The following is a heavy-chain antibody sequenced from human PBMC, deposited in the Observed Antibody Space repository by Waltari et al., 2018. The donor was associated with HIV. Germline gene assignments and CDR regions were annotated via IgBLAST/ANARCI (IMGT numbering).Heavy chain of an antibody. CDR1: GDSLLYYY. D-gene: IGHD1-26*01. J-gene: IGHJ6*02. CDR2: SFYGGDT. V-gene: IGHV4-59*08. Sequence: QVHPQESGPGLVKPSEALSLTCSVAGDSLLYYYWSWGRQSPETGVAWIGYSFYGGDTNYKPSLKSRATISIDPSARQLFLKISSVTAADSGVYYCARPSRGSGVGAFHVWGQGTTVIVSS. CDR3: ARPSRGSGVGAFHV.